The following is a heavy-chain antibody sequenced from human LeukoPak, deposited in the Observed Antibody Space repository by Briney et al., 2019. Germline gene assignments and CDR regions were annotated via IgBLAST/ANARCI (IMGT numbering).Heavy chain of an antibody. CDR1: GFTFSSYA. D-gene: IGHD4-17*01. V-gene: IGHV3-30-3*01. CDR2: ISYDGSNK. Sequence: GGSLRLSCAASGFTFSSYAMHWVRQAPAKGLEWVAVISYDGSNKYYADSVKGRFTISRDNSKNTLYLQMNSLRAEDTAVYYCARDSYSRMISVTTANWFDPWGQGTLVTVSS. CDR3: ARDSYSRMISVTTANWFDP. J-gene: IGHJ5*02.